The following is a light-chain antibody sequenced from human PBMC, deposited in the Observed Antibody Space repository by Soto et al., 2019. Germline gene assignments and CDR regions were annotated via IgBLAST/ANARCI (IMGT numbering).Light chain of an antibody. CDR3: QQRSNWPRT. J-gene: IGKJ1*01. CDR2: DAS. V-gene: IGKV3-11*01. Sequence: EIVLTQSPATLSLSPGERATLSCRASQSVSRYLAWYRQKPGQAPRLLIYDASNRATGIPARFSGSGSGTDFTITISSLEPEDFAVYYCQQRSNWPRTFGQGTKVEIK. CDR1: QSVSRY.